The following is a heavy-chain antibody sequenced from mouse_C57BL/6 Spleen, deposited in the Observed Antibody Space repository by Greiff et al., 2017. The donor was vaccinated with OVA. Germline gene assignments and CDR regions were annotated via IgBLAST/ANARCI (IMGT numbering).Heavy chain of an antibody. D-gene: IGHD3-1*01. J-gene: IGHJ3*01. Sequence: QVQLKQSGPELVKPGASVQISCKASGYAFRSSWMHWVKQRPVKGLEWIGRIYPGDGDTNYNGKFKGKATLTADKSSSTAYMQLSSLTSEDSAVYFCARSGDSFAYWGQGTLVTVSA. CDR2: IYPGDGDT. CDR1: GYAFRSSW. CDR3: ARSGDSFAY. V-gene: IGHV1-82*01.